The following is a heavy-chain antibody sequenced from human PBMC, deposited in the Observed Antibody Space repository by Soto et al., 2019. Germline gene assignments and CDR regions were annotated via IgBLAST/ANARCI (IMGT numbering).Heavy chain of an antibody. CDR3: ARVRFSVNFLDY. D-gene: IGHD1-20*01. CDR1: CYTFSSYG. V-gene: IGHV1-18*01. J-gene: IGHJ4*02. CDR2: ISDYNGNT. Sequence: SSEKVSVKASCYTFSSYGISWVRQAPGQGLEWMGWISDYNGNTNYAQKFQGRVTMTTDTSASTAYMELRSLRSDDTAVYYCARVRFSVNFLDYWGQGTLVTVSS.